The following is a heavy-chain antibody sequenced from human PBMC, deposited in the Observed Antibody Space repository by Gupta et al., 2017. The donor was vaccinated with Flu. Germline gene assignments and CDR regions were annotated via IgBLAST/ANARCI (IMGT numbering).Heavy chain of an antibody. Sequence: QVQLQQWGAGLLKPSETLSLTCAVYGGSFSGYYWSWIRQPPGKGLEWIGEINHSGSTNYNPSLKSRVTISVDTSKNQFSLKLSSVTAADTAVYYCARRKGYSVFYWGQGTLVTVSS. CDR1: GGSFSGYY. J-gene: IGHJ4*02. D-gene: IGHD5-18*01. CDR2: INHSGST. V-gene: IGHV4-34*01. CDR3: ARRKGYSVFY.